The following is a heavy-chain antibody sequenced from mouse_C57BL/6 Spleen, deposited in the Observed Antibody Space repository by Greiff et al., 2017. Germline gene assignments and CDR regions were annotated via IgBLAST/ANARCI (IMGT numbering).Heavy chain of an antibody. CDR2: IDPETGGT. CDR3: TREYYGSSSAWFAY. J-gene: IGHJ3*01. V-gene: IGHV1-15*01. D-gene: IGHD1-1*01. CDR1: GYTFTDYE. Sequence: QVHVKQSGAELVRPGASVTLSCKASGYTFTDYEMHWVKQTPVHGLEWIGAIDPETGGTAYNQKFKGKAILTADKSSSTAYMELRSLTSEDSAVYYCTREYYGSSSAWFAYWGQGTLVTVSA.